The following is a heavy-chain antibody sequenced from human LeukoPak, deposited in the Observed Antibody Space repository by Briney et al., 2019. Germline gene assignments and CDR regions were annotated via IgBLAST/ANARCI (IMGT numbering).Heavy chain of an antibody. CDR2: INWNGGST. CDR3: ARGENFWSGYYTSWFDP. Sequence: GGSLRLSCAASGFTFDDYGMSWVRQAPGKGLEWVSGINWNGGSTGYADSVKGRFTISRDNVKNSLYLQMNSLRAEDTALYYCARGENFWSGYYTSWFDPWGQGTLVTVSS. D-gene: IGHD3-3*01. CDR1: GFTFDDYG. J-gene: IGHJ5*02. V-gene: IGHV3-20*04.